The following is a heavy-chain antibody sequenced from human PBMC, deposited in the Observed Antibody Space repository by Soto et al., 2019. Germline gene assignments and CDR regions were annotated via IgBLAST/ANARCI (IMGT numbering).Heavy chain of an antibody. CDR2: IYYSGST. D-gene: IGHD2-21*02. Sequence: SKTLSLTCNVSGGPISSGGYYWSWPRPHPGKGLDWIGYIYYSGSTYYNPSLKSRVTISVDTSKNQYSLKLSSVTAADTAVYYCARDIVVVTATREDYYYGMDVWGQGTMVTVSS. CDR3: ARDIVVVTATREDYYYGMDV. CDR1: GGPISSGGYY. V-gene: IGHV4-31*03. J-gene: IGHJ6*02.